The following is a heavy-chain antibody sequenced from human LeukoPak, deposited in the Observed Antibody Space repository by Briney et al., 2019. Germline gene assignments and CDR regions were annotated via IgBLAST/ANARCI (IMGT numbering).Heavy chain of an antibody. D-gene: IGHD3-3*01. CDR3: AREAVNYDFWSGYPDY. CDR1: GFTFSSYW. J-gene: IGHJ4*02. Sequence: GGSLRLSCAASGFTFSSYWMSWVRQAPGKGLEWVANIKQDGSEKYYVDSVKGRFTISRDNAKNSLYLQMNSLRAEDTAVYYCAREAVNYDFWSGYPDYWGQGTLVTVSS. CDR2: IKQDGSEK. V-gene: IGHV3-7*01.